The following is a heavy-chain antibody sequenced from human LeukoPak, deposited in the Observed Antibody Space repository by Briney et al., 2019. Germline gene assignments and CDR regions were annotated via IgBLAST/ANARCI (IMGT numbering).Heavy chain of an antibody. J-gene: IGHJ4*02. Sequence: GASVKVSCKASGYTFTCYGISWVRQAPGQGLEWMGWISAYNGNTNYAQKLQGRVTMTTDTSTSTAYMELRSLRSDDTAVYYCARAKLTAYYYDSSGYLDYWGQGTLVTVSS. CDR3: ARAKLTAYYYDSSGYLDY. CDR1: GYTFTCYG. D-gene: IGHD3-22*01. V-gene: IGHV1-18*01. CDR2: ISAYNGNT.